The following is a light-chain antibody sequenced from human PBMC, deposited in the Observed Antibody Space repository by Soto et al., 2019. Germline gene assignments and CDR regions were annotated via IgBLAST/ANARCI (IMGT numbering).Light chain of an antibody. V-gene: IGKV1-5*01. CDR3: QQYETYPLT. Sequence: DIQMTQSPSTLSASVGDRVTITCRASQSIGRWLTWYQQKPGKAPKLLIYDASTLEGEVPSRFSGSGSGTEFTLAISSLQPDDVATYYCQQYETYPLTLGGGTKVEIK. CDR1: QSIGRW. J-gene: IGKJ4*01. CDR2: DAS.